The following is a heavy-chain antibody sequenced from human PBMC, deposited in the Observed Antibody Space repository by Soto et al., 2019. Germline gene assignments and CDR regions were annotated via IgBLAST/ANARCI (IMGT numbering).Heavy chain of an antibody. V-gene: IGHV3-23*01. J-gene: IGHJ4*02. CDR3: ATQYSSSWSYFDY. D-gene: IGHD6-13*01. Sequence: GGSLRLSCAASGFTFSSYAMSWVRQAPGKGLEWVSAISGSGGSTYYADSVKGRFTISRDNSKNTLYLQMNSLRAEDTAVYYCATQYSSSWSYFDYWGQGTLVTVSS. CDR2: ISGSGGST. CDR1: GFTFSSYA.